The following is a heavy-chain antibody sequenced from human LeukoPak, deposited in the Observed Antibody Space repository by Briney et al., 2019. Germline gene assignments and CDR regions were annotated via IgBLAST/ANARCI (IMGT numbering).Heavy chain of an antibody. J-gene: IGHJ4*02. CDR2: ISGSGGST. CDR1: GFTFSSYA. CDR3: ARESSSSEFDY. D-gene: IGHD6-6*01. V-gene: IGHV3-23*01. Sequence: GGSLRLSCAASGFTFSSYAMSWVRQAPGKGLEWVSAISGSGGSTYYADSVKGRFTISRDNAKNSLYLQMSSLRAEDTAVYYCARESSSSEFDYWGQGTLVTVSS.